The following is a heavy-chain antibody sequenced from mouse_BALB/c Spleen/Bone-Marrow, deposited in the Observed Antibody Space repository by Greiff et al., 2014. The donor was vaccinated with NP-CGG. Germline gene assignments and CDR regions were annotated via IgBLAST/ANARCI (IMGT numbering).Heavy chain of an antibody. J-gene: IGHJ2*01. CDR1: GYAFTNYL. V-gene: IGHV1-54*01. Sequence: QVQLKESGAELVRPGTAVNVSCKASGYAFTNYLIEWVKQRPGQGLEWIGVINPGSGGANYNEKFEGKATLTADKSSSTAYMQLSSLTSDNSAVYFCARFGRYYFDYWGQGTTLTVSS. CDR3: ARFGRYYFDY. CDR2: INPGSGGA.